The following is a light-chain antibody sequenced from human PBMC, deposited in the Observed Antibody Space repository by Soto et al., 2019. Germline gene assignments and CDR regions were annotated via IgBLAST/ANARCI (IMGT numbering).Light chain of an antibody. CDR3: QQSLGIPYT. V-gene: IGKV1-39*01. J-gene: IGKJ2*01. CDR2: AAS. CDR1: QTISTY. Sequence: DIQMTQSLSALSASVGDRLTITCRASQTISTYLNWYQQKPGKAPKLLIYAASTLQSGVPSRFSGSGSGTDFTLTISSLQPEDFATYYCQQSLGIPYTFGQGTRLEIK.